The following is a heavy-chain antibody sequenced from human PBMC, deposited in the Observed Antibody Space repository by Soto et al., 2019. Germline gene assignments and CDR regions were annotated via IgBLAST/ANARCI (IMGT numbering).Heavy chain of an antibody. V-gene: IGHV4-59*01. J-gene: IGHJ4*02. Sequence: WDTLSLTCTVSGGSISSYYWSWIRQPPGKGLEWIGYIYYSGSTNYNPSLKSRVTISVDTSKNQFSLKLSSVTAADTAVYYCARTLYRYGPTFEYLGSATLV. CDR2: IYYSGST. D-gene: IGHD5-18*01. CDR1: GGSISSYY. CDR3: ARTLYRYGPTFEY.